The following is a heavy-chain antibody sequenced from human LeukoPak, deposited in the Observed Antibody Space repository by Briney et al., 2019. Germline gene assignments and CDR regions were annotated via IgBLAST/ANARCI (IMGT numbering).Heavy chain of an antibody. CDR3: AREQGYGSGTHNWFDP. Sequence: SETLSLTCTVSGGSISSYYWSWIRQPAGKGLEWIGRIYTSGSTNYNPSLESRVTMSVDTSKNQFSLKLSSATAADTAVYYCAREQGYGSGTHNWFDPWGQGTLVTVSS. J-gene: IGHJ5*02. V-gene: IGHV4-4*07. D-gene: IGHD3-10*01. CDR1: GGSISSYY. CDR2: IYTSGST.